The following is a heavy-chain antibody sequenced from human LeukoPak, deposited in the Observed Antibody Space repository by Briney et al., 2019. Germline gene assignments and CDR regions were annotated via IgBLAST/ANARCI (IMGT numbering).Heavy chain of an antibody. V-gene: IGHV4-59*11. Sequence: PSETLSLTCTVSDGSMTTHHWNWIRQTPGKGLEWIGYVFDSGRTKVNPSLTSRVTLSTDTSKNQLSLRLSSVTAADTAVYYCTTIKRGDIFGYFDFWGQGILVTVSS. CDR1: DGSMTTHH. D-gene: IGHD5-18*01. CDR3: TTIKRGDIFGYFDF. CDR2: VFDSGRT. J-gene: IGHJ4*02.